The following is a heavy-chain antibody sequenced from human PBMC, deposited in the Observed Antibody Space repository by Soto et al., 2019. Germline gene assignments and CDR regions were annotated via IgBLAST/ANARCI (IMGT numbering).Heavy chain of an antibody. CDR1: GFTFSSYS. CDR3: AKETTPFWGIVTIDY. Sequence: PGGSLRLSCAASGFTFSSYSMNWVRQAPGKGLEWVSSISSSSSYIYYADSVKGRFTISRDNAKNSLYLQMNSLRAEDTAVYYCAKETTPFWGIVTIDYWGQGTLVTVSS. J-gene: IGHJ4*02. V-gene: IGHV3-21*01. D-gene: IGHD3-16*01. CDR2: ISSSSSYI.